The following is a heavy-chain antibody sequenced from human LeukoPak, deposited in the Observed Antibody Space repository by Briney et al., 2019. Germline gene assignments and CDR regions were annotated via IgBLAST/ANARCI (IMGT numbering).Heavy chain of an antibody. CDR3: SY. CDR2: VKQDRSQA. Sequence: GGSLRLSCTTSGFTFTRYWMAWIRQSPGKGLGWVANVKQDRSQAYYLESVKGRFTISRDNAKTSLYLHMNNLRAEDTAVYDSSYWGQGTLVTVSS. J-gene: IGHJ4*02. V-gene: IGHV3-7*01. CDR1: GFTFTRYW. D-gene: IGHD6-6*01.